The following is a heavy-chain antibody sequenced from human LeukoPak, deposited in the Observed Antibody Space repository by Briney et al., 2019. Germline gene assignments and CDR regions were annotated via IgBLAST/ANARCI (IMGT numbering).Heavy chain of an antibody. CDR2: ISSSGNAI. J-gene: IGHJ4*02. CDR3: ARIGYGVSFDY. CDR1: GFTFSSYE. Sequence: QPGGSLRLSCAASGFTFSSYEVNWVRQAPGQGLEWVSYISSSGNAIYYADSVKGRFTISRDNAKNSLYLQMNSLRAEDTAVYYCARIGYGVSFDYWGQGTLVTVSS. D-gene: IGHD4/OR15-4a*01. V-gene: IGHV3-48*03.